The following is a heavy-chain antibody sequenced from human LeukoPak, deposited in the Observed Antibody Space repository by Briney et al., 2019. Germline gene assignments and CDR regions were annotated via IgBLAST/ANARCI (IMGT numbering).Heavy chain of an antibody. V-gene: IGHV3-21*04. Sequence: KSGGSLRLSCAASGFTFSSYSMNWVRQAPGKGLEWVSSISSSSSYIYYADSVKGRFTISRDNAKNSLYLQMNSLRAEDTAVYYCAKLRGSPGPMDVWGQGTTVTVSS. CDR2: ISSSSSYI. J-gene: IGHJ6*02. CDR1: GFTFSSYS. D-gene: IGHD3-10*01. CDR3: AKLRGSPGPMDV.